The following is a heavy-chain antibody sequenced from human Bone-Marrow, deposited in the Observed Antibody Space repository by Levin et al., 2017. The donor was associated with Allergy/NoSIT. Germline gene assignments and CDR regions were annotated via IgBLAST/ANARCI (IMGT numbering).Heavy chain of an antibody. CDR3: ASQGGSSGNAFDI. CDR2: IYPDDSDT. D-gene: IGHD6-25*01. V-gene: IGHV5-51*01. Sequence: KVSCKDSGYNFAHYWIGWVRQMPGKGLEWMGIIYPDDSDTRYSPSFQGQVTISAEKSINTAYLQWSSLKASDTAMYYCASQGGSSGNAFDIWGQGTMVTVSS. J-gene: IGHJ3*02. CDR1: GYNFAHYW.